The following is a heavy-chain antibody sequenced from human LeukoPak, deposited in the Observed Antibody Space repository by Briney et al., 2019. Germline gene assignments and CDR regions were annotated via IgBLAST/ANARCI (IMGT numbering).Heavy chain of an antibody. CDR1: DASISASY. CDR2: IYHTGNT. V-gene: IGHV4-59*01. Sequence: SETLSLTCSVSDASISASYWTWIRQPPGKGLQCIGYIYHTGNTNYNPSLKSRVTISLDMSNNQISLKLTSVTAADTAVYYCARRYCTSGVCYNDYWGQGTLVTVSS. J-gene: IGHJ4*02. CDR3: ARRYCTSGVCYNDY. D-gene: IGHD2-8*01.